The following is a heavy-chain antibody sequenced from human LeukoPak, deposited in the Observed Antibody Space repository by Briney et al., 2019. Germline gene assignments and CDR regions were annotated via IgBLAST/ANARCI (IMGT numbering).Heavy chain of an antibody. V-gene: IGHV3-7*02. CDR3: ARYYGSTDGTYYYDF. CDR2: IRQDGGDE. Sequence: GGSLRLSCTVSGFTFSDYEMNWVRQAPGKGLEWVANIRQDGGDEYYVDSVKGRFTVSRDSAENSLYLQMNSLRAEDTAVYYCARYYGSTDGTYYYDFWGQGALVTVSS. D-gene: IGHD3-10*01. J-gene: IGHJ4*02. CDR1: GFTFSDYE.